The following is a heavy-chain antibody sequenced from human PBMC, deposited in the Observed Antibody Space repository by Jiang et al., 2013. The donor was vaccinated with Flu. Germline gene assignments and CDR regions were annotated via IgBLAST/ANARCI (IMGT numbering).Heavy chain of an antibody. V-gene: IGHV4-4*02. CDR1: GGSISSSNW. J-gene: IGHJ4*02. Sequence: GLVKPSGTLSLTCAVSGGSISSSNWWSWVRQPPGKGLEWIGEIYHSGSTNYNPSLKSRVTISVDKSKNQFSLKLSSVTAADTAVYYCARDGSPNYGDPPGLDYWGQGTLVTVSS. CDR3: ARDGSPNYGDPPGLDY. CDR2: IYHSGST. D-gene: IGHD4-17*01.